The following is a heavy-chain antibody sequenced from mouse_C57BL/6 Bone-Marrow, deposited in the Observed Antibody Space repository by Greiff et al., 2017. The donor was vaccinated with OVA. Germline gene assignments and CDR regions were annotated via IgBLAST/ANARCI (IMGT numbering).Heavy chain of an antibody. CDR1: GYTFTSYT. D-gene: IGHD1-1*01. CDR3: ASPYYYGSRPHY. V-gene: IGHV1-4*01. Sequence: QVQLQQSGAELARPGASVKMSCKASGYTFTSYTMHWVKQRPGQGLEWIGYINPSSGYTKYNQKFKDKATLTADKSSSTAYMQRSSLTSEDSAVYYCASPYYYGSRPHYWGQGTTLTVSS. CDR2: INPSSGYT. J-gene: IGHJ2*01.